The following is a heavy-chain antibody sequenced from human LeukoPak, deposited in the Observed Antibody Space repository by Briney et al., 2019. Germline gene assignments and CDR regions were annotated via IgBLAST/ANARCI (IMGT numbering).Heavy chain of an antibody. Sequence: GGSLRLSCAASGFTFSSYAMHWVRQAPGKGLEWVAVISYDGSNKYYADSVKGRFTISRDNSKNTLYLQMNSLRAEDTAVYYCAKDLHSGLDYWGQGTLVTVSS. CDR1: GFTFSSYA. J-gene: IGHJ4*02. V-gene: IGHV3-30*04. CDR2: ISYDGSNK. CDR3: AKDLHSGLDY. D-gene: IGHD6-19*01.